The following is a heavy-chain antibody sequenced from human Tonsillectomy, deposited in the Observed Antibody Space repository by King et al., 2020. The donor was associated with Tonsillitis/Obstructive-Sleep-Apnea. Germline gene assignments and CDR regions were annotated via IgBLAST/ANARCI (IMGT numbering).Heavy chain of an antibody. Sequence: QLQESGPGLVKPSETLSLTCTVSGGSISSSSYYWGWIRQPPGKGLEWIGRIYYSGSTYYNPSPKGRVTISVDTSKNQFSLKLSSVTAADTAVYYCASGVLRGYSYGYGYWGQGTLVTVSS. CDR2: IYYSGST. J-gene: IGHJ4*02. D-gene: IGHD5-18*01. CDR3: ASGVLRGYSYGYGY. V-gene: IGHV4-39*01. CDR1: GGSISSSSYY.